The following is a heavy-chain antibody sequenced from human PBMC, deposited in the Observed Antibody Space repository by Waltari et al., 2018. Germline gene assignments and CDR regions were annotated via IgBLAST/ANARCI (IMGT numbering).Heavy chain of an antibody. CDR3: ASLGYCSGGSCYSPYDY. CDR1: GGSFSGYY. Sequence: QVQLQQWGAGLLKPSETLSLTCAVYGGSFSGYYWSWIRQPPGKGLEWIGEINHSGRTNYNPSLKSRVTISVDTSKNQFSLKLSSVTAADTAVYYCASLGYCSGGSCYSPYDYWGQGTLVTVSS. CDR2: INHSGRT. V-gene: IGHV4-34*01. J-gene: IGHJ4*02. D-gene: IGHD2-15*01.